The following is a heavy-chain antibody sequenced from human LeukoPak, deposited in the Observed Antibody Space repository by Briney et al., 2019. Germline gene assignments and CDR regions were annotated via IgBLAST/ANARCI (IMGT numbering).Heavy chain of an antibody. CDR3: AKHGIRFGELLVY. V-gene: IGHV3-23*01. J-gene: IGHJ4*02. CDR1: GFTFSSYG. D-gene: IGHD3-10*01. CDR2: ISGSGGST. Sequence: GGTLRLSCAASGFTFSSYGMSWVRQAPGKGLEWVSAISGSGGSTYYADSVKGRFTISRDNSKNTLYLQRNSLRAEDTAVYYCAKHGIRFGELLVYWGQGTLVTVSS.